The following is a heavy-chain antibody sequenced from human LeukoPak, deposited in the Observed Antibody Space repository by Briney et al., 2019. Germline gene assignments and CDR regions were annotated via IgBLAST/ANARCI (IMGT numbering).Heavy chain of an antibody. J-gene: IGHJ3*02. D-gene: IGHD5-24*01. CDR2: INPSGGST. V-gene: IGHV1-46*01. CDR3: ARSQRWLQLGQGHDAFDI. CDR1: GYTFTSYY. Sequence: ASVKVSCKASGYTFTSYYMHWVRQAPGQGLEWMGIINPSGGSTSYAQKFQGRVTMTRDTSTSTVYMELSSLRSEDTAVYYCARSQRWLQLGQGHDAFDIWGQGTMVTVSS.